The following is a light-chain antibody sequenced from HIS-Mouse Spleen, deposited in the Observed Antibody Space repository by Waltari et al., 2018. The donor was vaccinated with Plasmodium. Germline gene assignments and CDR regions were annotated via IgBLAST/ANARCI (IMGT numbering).Light chain of an antibody. J-gene: IGLJ2*01. CDR2: QDS. Sequence: YELTQPPSVSVSPAQTACIACAGVRWGYKEASWDQPKPGQAPVLVIYQDSKRPSGIPERFSGSNSGNTATLTISGTQAMDEADYYCQAWDSSTVVFGGGTKLTVL. CDR3: QAWDSSTVV. CDR1: RWGYKE. V-gene: IGLV3-1*01.